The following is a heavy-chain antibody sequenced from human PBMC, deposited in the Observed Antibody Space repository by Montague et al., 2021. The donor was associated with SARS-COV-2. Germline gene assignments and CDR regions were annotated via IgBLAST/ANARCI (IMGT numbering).Heavy chain of an antibody. J-gene: IGHJ3*02. CDR1: GGSISSYY. CDR2: IYYSGST. CDR3: ARGSGWMGNAFDI. V-gene: IGHV4-59*01. Sequence: SETLSLTCTVSGGSISSYYWSWIRQPPGKGLEWIGYIYYSGSTNYNPSLKRRVTTSVDTSKNQFSLKLSSVTAADTAVYYCARGSGWMGNAFDIWGQGTMVTVSS. D-gene: IGHD6-19*01.